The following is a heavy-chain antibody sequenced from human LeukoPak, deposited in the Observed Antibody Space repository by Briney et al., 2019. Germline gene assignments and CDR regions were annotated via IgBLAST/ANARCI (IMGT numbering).Heavy chain of an antibody. CDR3: ARRGDTSPHDAFDI. CDR1: GGTFISYA. J-gene: IGHJ3*02. D-gene: IGHD2-2*02. CDR2: IIPIFGTA. Sequence: SVKVSCKASGGTFISYAISWVRQAPGQGLEWMGGIIPIFGTANYAQKFQGRVTITADKSTSTAYMELSSLRSEDTAVYYCARRGDTSPHDAFDIWGQGTMVTVSS. V-gene: IGHV1-69*06.